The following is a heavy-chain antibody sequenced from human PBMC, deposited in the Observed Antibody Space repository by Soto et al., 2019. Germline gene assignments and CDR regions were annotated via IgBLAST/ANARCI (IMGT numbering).Heavy chain of an antibody. J-gene: IGHJ6*02. V-gene: IGHV3-33*01. Sequence: QVQLVESGGGVVQPGRSLRLSCAASRFTFSSYGMHWVRQAPGKGLEWVAVIWYDGSNKYYADSVKGRFTISRDNSKNTLYLQMNSLRAEDTAVYYCAREGPITMVRGVIIRRIGGMDVWGQGTTVTVSS. CDR2: IWYDGSNK. CDR3: AREGPITMVRGVIIRRIGGMDV. CDR1: RFTFSSYG. D-gene: IGHD3-10*01.